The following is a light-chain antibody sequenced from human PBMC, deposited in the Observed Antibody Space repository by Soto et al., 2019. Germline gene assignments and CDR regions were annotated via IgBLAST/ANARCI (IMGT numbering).Light chain of an antibody. V-gene: IGKV1-5*03. CDR3: QQYNSYSPWT. CDR2: KAS. Sequence: DIQMTQSPSTLSASVGDRVTITCRASQSISSWWAWYQQKPGKAPKLLIYKASSLESGVPSRFSGSGSGTEFTIPISSLQPDDFATYYCQQYNSYSPWTFGQGTKVEIK. CDR1: QSISSW. J-gene: IGKJ1*01.